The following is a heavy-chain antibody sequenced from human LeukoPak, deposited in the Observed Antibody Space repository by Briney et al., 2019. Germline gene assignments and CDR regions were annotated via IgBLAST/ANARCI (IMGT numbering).Heavy chain of an antibody. J-gene: IGHJ6*03. CDR2: NNPKSGAT. CDR1: GYAFTGYY. Sequence: ASVKVSCKASGYAFTGYYMDWVRQAPGQGLEWMGRNNPKSGATNYAQKFQGRVTMTRDTSISTAYMAFNGLRSDDTAVYYCARGIYSTDLYFYMDVWGKGTTVTVYS. CDR3: ARGIYSTDLYFYMDV. V-gene: IGHV1-2*06. D-gene: IGHD2/OR15-2a*01.